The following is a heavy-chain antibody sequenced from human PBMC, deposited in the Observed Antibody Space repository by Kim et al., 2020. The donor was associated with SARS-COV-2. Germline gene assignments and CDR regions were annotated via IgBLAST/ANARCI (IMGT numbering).Heavy chain of an antibody. J-gene: IGHJ3*02. Sequence: KFQGRVTITADKSTSTAYMEVSSLRSEDTAVYYCARDRSSGWLSRAFDIWGQGTMVTVSS. V-gene: IGHV1-69*04. CDR3: ARDRSSGWLSRAFDI. D-gene: IGHD6-19*01.